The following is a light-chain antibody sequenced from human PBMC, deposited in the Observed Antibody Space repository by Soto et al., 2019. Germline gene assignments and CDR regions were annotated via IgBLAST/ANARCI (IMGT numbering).Light chain of an antibody. CDR2: GAS. V-gene: IGKV3-15*01. CDR1: QSVSSN. CDR3: QQYNNRPPWT. Sequence: EIVMTQSPATLSVSPGERATLSCRASQSVSSNLAWYQQKPGQAPRLLIHGASTRAAGLPARFSGSGSGTEFTLTISSLQSEDFAVYYCQQYNNRPPWTFGQGTKVEIK. J-gene: IGKJ1*01.